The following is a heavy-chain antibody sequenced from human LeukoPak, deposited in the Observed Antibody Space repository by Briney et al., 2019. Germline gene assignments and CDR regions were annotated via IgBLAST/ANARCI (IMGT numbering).Heavy chain of an antibody. V-gene: IGHV3-7*01. CDR1: GVTFSSYW. J-gene: IGHJ4*02. D-gene: IGHD6-6*01. CDR2: IKQDGSEK. CDR3: ARWKRPEYSSSIDY. Sequence: GGSLRLSCAASGVTFSSYWMSWVRQAPGKGLEWVANIKQDGSEKYYVDSVKGRFTISRDNAKNSLYLQMNSLRAEDTAVYYCARWKRPEYSSSIDYWGQGTLVTVSS.